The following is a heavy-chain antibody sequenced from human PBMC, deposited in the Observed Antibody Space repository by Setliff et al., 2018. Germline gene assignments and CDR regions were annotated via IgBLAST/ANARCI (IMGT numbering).Heavy chain of an antibody. D-gene: IGHD2-21*01. Sequence: TLSLTCSVSGASISSDGYYWSWIRQYPGKGLEWIGYIYYSGSTYYNPSLKSRVTISLDTSENQFSLNLRSVTSADTAVYYCVRSAAYCASDCYPRYFDSWGQGTLVNVSS. J-gene: IGHJ4*02. CDR2: IYYSGST. V-gene: IGHV4-31*03. CDR1: GASISSDGYY. CDR3: VRSAAYCASDCYPRYFDS.